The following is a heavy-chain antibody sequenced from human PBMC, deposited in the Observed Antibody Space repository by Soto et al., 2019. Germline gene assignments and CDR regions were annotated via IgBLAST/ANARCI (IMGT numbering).Heavy chain of an antibody. J-gene: IGHJ4*02. D-gene: IGHD3-9*01. V-gene: IGHV3-23*01. CDR3: AKCGYYDILTGYYTGGYYFDY. CDR2: ISGSGGST. CDR1: GFTFSSYA. Sequence: PGGSLRLSCAASGFTFSSYAMSWVRQAPGKGLEWVSAISGSGGSTYYADSVKGRFTISRDNSKNTLYLQMNSLRAEDTAVYYCAKCGYYDILTGYYTGGYYFDYWGQGTLVTVSS.